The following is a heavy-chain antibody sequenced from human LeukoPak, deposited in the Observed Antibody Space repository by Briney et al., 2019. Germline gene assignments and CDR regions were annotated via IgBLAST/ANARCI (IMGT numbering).Heavy chain of an antibody. V-gene: IGHV1-69*13. CDR1: GGTFSSYS. CDR3: ARISLGAIWGYYYGMDV. Sequence: ASVKVSCKASGGTFSSYSISWVRQAPGQGLEWMGGIIPIFDTADYAQKFQGRVTITADESTSTAYMELSSLRSEDTAVFYRARISLGAIWGYYYGMDVWGQGTTVTVSS. J-gene: IGHJ6*02. D-gene: IGHD1-26*01. CDR2: IIPIFDTA.